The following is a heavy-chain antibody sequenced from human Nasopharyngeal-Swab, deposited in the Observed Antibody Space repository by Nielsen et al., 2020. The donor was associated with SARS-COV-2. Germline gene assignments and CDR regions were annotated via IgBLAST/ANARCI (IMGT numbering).Heavy chain of an antibody. CDR1: GFTFSDYA. CDR2: ISYDGTNK. D-gene: IGHD5-12*01. V-gene: IGHV3-30*18. J-gene: IGHJ4*02. CDR3: VKDRIVATNLFDC. Sequence: GESLKISCAASGFTFSDYAMHWVRQVPDKGLEWVAVISYDGTNKFYPASVKGRFTISRDNFRNTLSLQKNSLRPEDTGVYFCVKDRIVATNLFDCWGQGTQVTVSS.